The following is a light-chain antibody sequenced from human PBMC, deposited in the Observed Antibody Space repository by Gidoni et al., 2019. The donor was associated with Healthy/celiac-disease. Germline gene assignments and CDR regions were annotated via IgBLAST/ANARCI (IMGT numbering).Light chain of an antibody. V-gene: IGLV3-19*01. CDR2: GKN. J-gene: IGLJ2*01. Sequence: SSELTPAPAVPVALGQPVRIPCQGDSLRRYHASWYQQKPGQAPVRVIYGKNNRPSGIPDRFSGSSSGNTASLTITGAQAEDEADYYCNSRDSSGNHRGVVFGGGTKLTVL. CDR1: SLRRYH. CDR3: NSRDSSGNHRGVV.